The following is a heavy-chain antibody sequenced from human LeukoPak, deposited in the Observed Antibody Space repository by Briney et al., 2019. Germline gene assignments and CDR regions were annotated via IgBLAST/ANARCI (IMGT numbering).Heavy chain of an antibody. CDR2: VNPNSGGT. CDR1: GYTFTGYY. V-gene: IGHV1-2*02. D-gene: IGHD3-22*01. Sequence: ASVKVSCKASGYTFTGYYMHWVRQAPGQGLEWRGWVNPNSGGTNYAQKFQGRVTMTRDTSISTAYMELSRLRSDDTAVYYCARGVGRYYDSSGSFDYWGQGTLVTVSS. J-gene: IGHJ4*02. CDR3: ARGVGRYYDSSGSFDY.